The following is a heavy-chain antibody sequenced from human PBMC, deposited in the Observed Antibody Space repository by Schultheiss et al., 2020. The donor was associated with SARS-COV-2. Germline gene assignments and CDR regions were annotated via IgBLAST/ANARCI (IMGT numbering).Heavy chain of an antibody. Sequence: SETLSLTCTVSGGSISSSSYYWGWIRQPPGKGLEWIGSIYTSGSTNYNPSLKSRVTISVDTSKNQFSLKLSSVTAADTAVYYCARTYGDYVGGDAFDIWGQGTMVTVSS. V-gene: IGHV4-39*07. CDR3: ARTYGDYVGGDAFDI. D-gene: IGHD4-17*01. CDR2: IYTSGST. J-gene: IGHJ3*02. CDR1: GGSISSSSYY.